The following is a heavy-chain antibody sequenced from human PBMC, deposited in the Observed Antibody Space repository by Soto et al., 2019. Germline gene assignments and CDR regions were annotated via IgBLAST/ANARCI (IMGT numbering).Heavy chain of an antibody. D-gene: IGHD2-8*02. CDR3: ARLSIGVLGDLYYMAV. J-gene: IGHJ6*03. CDR1: GGSISSYY. Sequence: SETLSLSCTVSGGSISSYYWSWIRQPPGKGLEWIGYIYYSGSTNYNPSLKSRVTISVDTSKNQFSLKLSSVTAADTAVYYCARLSIGVLGDLYYMAVWGKGTTVTVSS. CDR2: IYYSGST. V-gene: IGHV4-59*08.